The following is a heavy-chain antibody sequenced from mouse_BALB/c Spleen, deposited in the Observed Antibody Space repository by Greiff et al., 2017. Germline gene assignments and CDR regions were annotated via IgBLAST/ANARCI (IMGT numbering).Heavy chain of an antibody. J-gene: IGHJ4*01. CDR2: ISSGGSYT. D-gene: IGHD2-4*01. CDR1: GFTFSSYT. Sequence: EVQVVESGGGLVKPGGSLKLSCAASGFTFSSYTMSWVRQTPEKRLEWVATISSGGSYTYYPDSVKGRFTISRDNAKNTLYLEMSSLRSEDTAMYYCARDSSYYDYDGAMDYWGQGTSVTVSS. V-gene: IGHV5-9-3*01. CDR3: ARDSSYYDYDGAMDY.